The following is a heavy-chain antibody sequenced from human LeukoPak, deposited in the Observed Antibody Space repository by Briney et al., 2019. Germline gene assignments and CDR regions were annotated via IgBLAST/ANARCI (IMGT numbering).Heavy chain of an antibody. J-gene: IGHJ4*02. CDR2: IYHSGST. CDR3: ARSTWLLDK. CDR1: GGSISSGGYY. V-gene: IGHV4-30-2*01. Sequence: PSETLSLTCTVSGGSISSGGYYWSWIRQPPGKGLEWIGYIYHSGSTYYNPSLKSRVTISVDRSKNQFSLKLSSVTAADTAVYYCARSTWLLDKWGQRTLVTVSS. D-gene: IGHD3-22*01.